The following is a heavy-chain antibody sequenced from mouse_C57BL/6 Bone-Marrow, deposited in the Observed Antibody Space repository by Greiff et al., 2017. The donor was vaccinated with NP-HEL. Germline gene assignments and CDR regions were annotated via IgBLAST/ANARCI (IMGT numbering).Heavy chain of an antibody. CDR2: ISNGGGST. CDR1: GFTFSDYY. V-gene: IGHV5-12*01. CDR3: ARLGNGYFDV. J-gene: IGHJ1*03. Sequence: EVKLVESGGGLVQPGGSLKLSCAASGFTFSDYYMYWVRQTPEKRLEWVAYISNGGGSTYYPDTVKGRFTISRDNAKNTLYLQMSRLKSEDTAMYYCARLGNGYFDVWGTGTTVTVSS. D-gene: IGHD2-1*01.